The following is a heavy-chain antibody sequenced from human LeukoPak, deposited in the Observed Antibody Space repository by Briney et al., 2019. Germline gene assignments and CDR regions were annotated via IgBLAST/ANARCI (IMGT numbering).Heavy chain of an antibody. CDR1: GGSTSSYY. CDR3: ARDYYDSSE. Sequence: PSETLSLTCTVSGGSTSSYYWSWVRQPPGKGLEWIGYIYYSGSTYYNPSLKSRVTISVDTSKNQSSLKLSSVTAADTAVYYCARDYYDSSEWGQGTLVTVSS. D-gene: IGHD3-22*01. CDR2: IYYSGST. J-gene: IGHJ4*02. V-gene: IGHV4-30-4*01.